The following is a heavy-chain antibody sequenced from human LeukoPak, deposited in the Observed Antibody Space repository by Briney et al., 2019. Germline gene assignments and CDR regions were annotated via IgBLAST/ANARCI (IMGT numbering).Heavy chain of an antibody. Sequence: ASVQVSCKASGNIFSNYHMHWVRQAPGQGLEWVGIMAPRDDGATYAQEFQGRIAMTRDTSTSTLYMDLYSLRPEDTAVYYCAREVRTGVGATDYWGQGTLVTVSS. D-gene: IGHD1-26*01. CDR2: MAPRDDGA. V-gene: IGHV1-46*01. CDR3: AREVRTGVGATDY. J-gene: IGHJ4*02. CDR1: GNIFSNYH.